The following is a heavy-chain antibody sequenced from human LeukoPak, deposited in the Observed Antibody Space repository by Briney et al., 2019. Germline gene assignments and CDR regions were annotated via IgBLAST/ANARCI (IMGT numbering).Heavy chain of an antibody. CDR3: ARDLEGPGMLGY. Sequence: GGSLRLSCAASGFTVSSNYMSWVRQAPGKGLEWVSVTHSGGSTYYADSVKGRFTISRHNSKNTRYLQMNSLRAEGTAVYYCARDLEGPGMLGYWGQGTLVNVSS. J-gene: IGHJ4*02. V-gene: IGHV3-53*04. CDR2: THSGGST. CDR1: GFTVSSNY. D-gene: IGHD3-10*02.